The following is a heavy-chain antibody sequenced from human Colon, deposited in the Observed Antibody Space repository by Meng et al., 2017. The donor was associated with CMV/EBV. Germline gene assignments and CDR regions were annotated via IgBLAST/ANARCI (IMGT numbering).Heavy chain of an antibody. J-gene: IGHJ4*02. Sequence: LSLTCTVSGGSISSYYWSWIRQPPGKGLEWVARMLNKLNNYAMQYAASVKGRFTISRDDSGSSLYLQMNSLKTEDTAVYYCARDSMKGGGFDYWGQGTLVTVSS. CDR2: MLNKLNNYAM. D-gene: IGHD3-10*01. CDR3: ARDSMKGGGFDY. V-gene: IGHV3-72*01. CDR1: GGSISSYY.